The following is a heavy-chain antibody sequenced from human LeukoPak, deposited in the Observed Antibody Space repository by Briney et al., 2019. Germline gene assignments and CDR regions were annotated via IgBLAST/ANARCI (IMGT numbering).Heavy chain of an antibody. CDR2: FSSASTYI. D-gene: IGHD4-23*01. CDR1: GFTFSSYS. CDR3: ARSNAVVRGDFDY. Sequence: GGSLRLSCAASGFTFSSYSMNWVRQAPGKGLEGGSSFSSASTYIYYADSVKGRFTISRDNAKNSLYLQMNSLRVEDTAVYYCARSNAVVRGDFDYWGQGTLVTVSS. V-gene: IGHV3-21*01. J-gene: IGHJ4*02.